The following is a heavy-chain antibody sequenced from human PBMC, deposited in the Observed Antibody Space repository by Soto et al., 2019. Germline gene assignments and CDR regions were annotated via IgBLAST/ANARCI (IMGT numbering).Heavy chain of an antibody. V-gene: IGHV4-39*01. CDR2: IQSSGST. J-gene: IGHJ4*02. D-gene: IGHD6-19*01. CDR1: GGSITRYNHY. Sequence: QPQLQESGPGLVKPSETLSLTCAVSGGSITRYNHYWGWIRQSPGKGLEWIANIQSSGSTNYNPSLKSRVSISVETSKNQFSLTMNSVTAADTAVYYCARLGSSGWYHGSCFDYWGQGTLVTVSS. CDR3: ARLGSSGWYHGSCFDY.